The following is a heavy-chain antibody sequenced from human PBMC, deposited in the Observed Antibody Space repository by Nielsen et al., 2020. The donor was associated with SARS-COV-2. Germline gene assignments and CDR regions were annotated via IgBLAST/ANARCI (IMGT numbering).Heavy chain of an antibody. V-gene: IGHV4-34*01. D-gene: IGHD4-23*01. CDR1: GGSFSGYY. CDR2: INQSGST. CDR3: ARFTTVVTQGFDY. Sequence: GSLRLSCAVYGGSFSGYYYSWIRQPPGKGLEWIGEINQSGSTNYNPSLKSRVTISVDTSKNQFSLKMNSVTAADTAVYYCARFTTVVTQGFDYWGQGTQVTVSS. J-gene: IGHJ4*02.